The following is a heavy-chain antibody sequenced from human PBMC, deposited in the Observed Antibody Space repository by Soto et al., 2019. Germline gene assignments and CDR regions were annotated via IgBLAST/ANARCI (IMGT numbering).Heavy chain of an antibody. V-gene: IGHV4-34*01. D-gene: IGHD2-2*01. J-gene: IGHJ1*01. CDR1: GGSFTSHY. CDR3: ARSGYCRSVSCNGKSQS. CDR2: INHGGTDT. Sequence: QVHLKQWSAGLLKPSETLSLTCAVYGGSFTSHYWSWIRQTPGEGLQWIGEINHGGTDTNYNPALKSRVTISQDRSKNQFSLKLTEVTAADTAVYYCARSGYCRSVSCNGKSQSWGQGTPVAVS.